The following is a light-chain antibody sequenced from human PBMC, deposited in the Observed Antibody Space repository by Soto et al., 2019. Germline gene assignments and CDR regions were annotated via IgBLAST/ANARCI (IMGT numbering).Light chain of an antibody. J-gene: IGKJ1*01. CDR1: QSISSW. CDR2: GAS. V-gene: IGKV1-39*01. Sequence: DIQMTQSPSALSASVGDRATITCRASQSISSWLAWYHQESGKAPKLLIYGASSLLSGVPSRFVGRGSGTDFTLTITSLQPEDFATYYCQQSYNSPWTFGPGTKVDIK. CDR3: QQSYNSPWT.